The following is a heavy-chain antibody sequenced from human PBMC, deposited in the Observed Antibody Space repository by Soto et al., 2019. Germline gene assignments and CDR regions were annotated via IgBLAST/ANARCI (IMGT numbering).Heavy chain of an antibody. Sequence: QVQLQESGPGLVKPSQTLSLTCTVSGASISSGGYYWGWIRQHPGKGREWIGFIYYIGTSYYNPSLESRITLSVYTSKNHFSLNLTSVTAADTAVYYCARVLRDVLSDRYYWYFDLWGRGTLVTVSS. CDR2: IYYIGTS. V-gene: IGHV4-31*03. J-gene: IGHJ2*01. D-gene: IGHD3-16*02. CDR3: ARVLRDVLSDRYYWYFDL. CDR1: GASISSGGYY.